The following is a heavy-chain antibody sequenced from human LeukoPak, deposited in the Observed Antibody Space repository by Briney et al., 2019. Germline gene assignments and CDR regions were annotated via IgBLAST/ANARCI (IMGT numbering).Heavy chain of an antibody. CDR2: INPKIGGT. V-gene: IGHV1-2*02. CDR3: AREIGSGSFLDN. Sequence: ASVKVSCKASGYSFAGYYMHWVGQAPGQGLEWMGWINPKIGGTNYAQKFQGRVTMTRDTSISTAYMELSRLRSDDTAVYYCAREIGSGSFLDNWGRGTLVTVSS. CDR1: GYSFAGYY. D-gene: IGHD3-10*01. J-gene: IGHJ4*02.